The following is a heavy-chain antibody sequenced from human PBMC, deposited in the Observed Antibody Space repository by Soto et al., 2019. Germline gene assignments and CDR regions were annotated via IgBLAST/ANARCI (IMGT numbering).Heavy chain of an antibody. Sequence: PSETLSLTCSFSGDSVTSHCFTWIRQSPEKGLEWIGYMHYTGFSHYNPSLKSRLTISVDTSKNQFTLQLTSVTVADTAVYYCARLISARPDYWGQGTLVTVSS. V-gene: IGHV4-59*02. J-gene: IGHJ4*02. CDR1: GDSVTSHC. CDR3: ARLISARPDY. D-gene: IGHD6-13*01. CDR2: MHYTGFS.